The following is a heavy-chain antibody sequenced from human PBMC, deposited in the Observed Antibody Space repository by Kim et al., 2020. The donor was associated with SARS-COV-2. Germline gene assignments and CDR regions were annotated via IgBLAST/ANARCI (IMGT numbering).Heavy chain of an antibody. J-gene: IGHJ4*02. Sequence: GGSLRLSCAASGFTFSDYSLNWVRQAPGRGLEWVSYISSRSRTIYYADSVRGRFTISRDSAQNSLYLQMDSLRDEDTAVYYCARDYVVRGLGGFDSWGQGTLVTVSS. V-gene: IGHV3-48*02. CDR3: ARDYVVRGLGGFDS. CDR2: ISSRSRTI. D-gene: IGHD3-10*01. CDR1: GFTFSDYS.